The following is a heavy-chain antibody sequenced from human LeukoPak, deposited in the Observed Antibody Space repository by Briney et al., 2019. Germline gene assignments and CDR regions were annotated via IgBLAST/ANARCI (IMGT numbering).Heavy chain of an antibody. CDR1: GFTFSSYA. J-gene: IGHJ4*01. Sequence: GGSLRLSCAASGFTFSSYAMTWVRQAPGKGLEWVSAISGSGGTTYNADSVEGRFTISRDNSKNMLYLQMNSLRAEDTAVYYCATASHLTGYYLPIYYWGHGTLVTVSS. CDR2: ISGSGGTT. V-gene: IGHV3-23*01. CDR3: ATASHLTGYYLPIYY. D-gene: IGHD3-9*01.